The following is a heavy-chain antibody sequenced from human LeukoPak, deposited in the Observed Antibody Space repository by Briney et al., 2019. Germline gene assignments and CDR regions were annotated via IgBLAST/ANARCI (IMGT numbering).Heavy chain of an antibody. CDR3: ATSGIAVAGPLILYFQH. Sequence: ASVKVSCKASGYTFTSYGISWVRQATGQGLEWMGRIIPILGIANYAQKFQGRVTITADKSTSTAYMELSSLRSEDTAVYYCATSGIAVAGPLILYFQHWGQGTLVTVSS. V-gene: IGHV1-69*04. J-gene: IGHJ1*01. CDR1: GYTFTSYG. D-gene: IGHD6-19*01. CDR2: IIPILGIA.